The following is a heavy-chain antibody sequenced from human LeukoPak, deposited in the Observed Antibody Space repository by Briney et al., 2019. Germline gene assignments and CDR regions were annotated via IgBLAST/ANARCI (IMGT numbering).Heavy chain of an antibody. CDR3: ARGDHYYGSSGPSDF. CDR2: TDDSGST. Sequence: PSETLSLTCAVYGGSFSGYYWSWFRHPPWKGLEWVGETDDSGSTNYNPSLRGRVTISMDTSKNHLSLNLSSVTAADTAVYFCARGDHYYGSSGPSDFWGQGTLVTVSS. D-gene: IGHD3-22*01. V-gene: IGHV4-34*01. J-gene: IGHJ4*02. CDR1: GGSFSGYY.